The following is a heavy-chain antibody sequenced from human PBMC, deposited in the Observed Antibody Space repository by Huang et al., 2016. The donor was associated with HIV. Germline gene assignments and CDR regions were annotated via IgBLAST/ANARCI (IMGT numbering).Heavy chain of an antibody. V-gene: IGHV4-34*02. D-gene: IGHD6-25*01. Sequence: QVQLQQWGAGLLKPSETLSLTCAVYGGSVSGYYWTWIRQPPGKGRGVIGGINHMGSTNYKASLKRRVKISVDTSKKQFSLTRKSVTAADTAVYYCARGPAPDYWGQGTLVTVSS. J-gene: IGHJ4*02. CDR1: GGSVSGYY. CDR3: ARGPAPDY. CDR2: INHMGST.